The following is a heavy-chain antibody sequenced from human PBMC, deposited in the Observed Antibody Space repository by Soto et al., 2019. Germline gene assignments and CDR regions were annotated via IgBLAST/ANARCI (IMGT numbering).Heavy chain of an antibody. CDR3: ARVMGGAVCYYYFGMDV. V-gene: IGHV3-30*03. J-gene: IGHJ6*02. D-gene: IGHD3-16*01. CDR2: ISYDGGDK. CDR1: GFTFNSYG. Sequence: QEQLVESGGGVVQPGRSLRLSCVASGFTFNSYGMFWVRQAPGKGLEWVSVISYDGGDKYYADSVKGRFTISRDRSANTLYLQMNRLRAEDTGVYYCARVMGGAVCYYYFGMDVLGQGTTVTVSS.